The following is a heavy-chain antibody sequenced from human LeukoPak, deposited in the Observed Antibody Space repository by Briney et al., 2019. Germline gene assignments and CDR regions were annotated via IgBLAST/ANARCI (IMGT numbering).Heavy chain of an antibody. CDR1: GSTFSTYS. V-gene: IGHV3-48*01. CDR2: ISSSSSTI. CDR3: ARYYSQWSFDY. D-gene: IGHD3-16*01. Sequence: PGGSLRLSCAASGSTFSTYSMNWVRQAPGKGLEWVSDISSSSSTIYYADSVEGRFTISRDNAKNSLYLQMNSLRAEDTAVYYCARYYSQWSFDYWGQGTLVTVSS. J-gene: IGHJ4*02.